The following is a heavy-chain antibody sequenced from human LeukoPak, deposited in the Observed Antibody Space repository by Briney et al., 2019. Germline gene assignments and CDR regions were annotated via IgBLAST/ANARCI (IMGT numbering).Heavy chain of an antibody. J-gene: IGHJ6*03. V-gene: IGHV4-34*01. CDR3: ATPSRADYYYMDV. CDR2: INHSGST. CDR1: GGSFSGYY. D-gene: IGHD6-19*01. Sequence: SETLSLTCAVYGGSFSGYYWSWIRQPPGKGLEWIGEINHSGSTNYNPSLKSRVTISVDTSKSQFSLKLSSVTAADTAVYYCATPSRADYYYMDVWGKGTTVTISS.